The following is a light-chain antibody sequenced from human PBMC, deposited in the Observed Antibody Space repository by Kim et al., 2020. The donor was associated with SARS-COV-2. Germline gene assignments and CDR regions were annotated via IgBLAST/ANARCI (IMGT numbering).Light chain of an antibody. CDR3: QQRSNRPPT. Sequence: PGERATLSCRASQSVGSYLAWYQQKPXQAPRLLIYDAYNRATGIAARFSGSGSGTDFTLTISSLEPEDFAVYYCQQRSNRPPTFGQGTKVDI. CDR1: QSVGSY. V-gene: IGKV3-11*01. J-gene: IGKJ1*01. CDR2: DAY.